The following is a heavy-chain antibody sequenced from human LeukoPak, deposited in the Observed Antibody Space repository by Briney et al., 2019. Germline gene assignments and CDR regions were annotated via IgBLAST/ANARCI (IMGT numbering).Heavy chain of an antibody. V-gene: IGHV3-23*01. Sequence: PGGSLRLSCAASGFTFYSYAMSWVRQAPGKGLEWVSVVSGSGGSTYYADSVRGRFTISRDNSKNTLYLQMNSLRAEDMAVYYCAEGITIFGGFDYWGQGTLVAVSS. CDR3: AEGITIFGGFDY. CDR2: VSGSGGST. D-gene: IGHD3-3*01. CDR1: GFTFYSYA. J-gene: IGHJ4*02.